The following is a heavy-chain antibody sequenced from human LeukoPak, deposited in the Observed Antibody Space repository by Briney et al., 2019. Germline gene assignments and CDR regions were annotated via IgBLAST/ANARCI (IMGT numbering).Heavy chain of an antibody. J-gene: IGHJ4*02. CDR2: IYSGGNT. CDR1: GFTVRDNY. Sequence: GGSLRLPYAAFGFTVRDNYISWVRQAPGKGLEAVSVIYSGGNTYYADSVKGRFTISRDNSKNTLYLQMNSLRAEDTAVYYCARKTDSGGQGDYWGPGTLVTVSS. CDR3: ARKTDSGGQGDY. D-gene: IGHD3-22*01. V-gene: IGHV3-66*01.